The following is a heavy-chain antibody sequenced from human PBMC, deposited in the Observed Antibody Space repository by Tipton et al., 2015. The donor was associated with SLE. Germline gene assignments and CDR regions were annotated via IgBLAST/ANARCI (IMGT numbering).Heavy chain of an antibody. D-gene: IGHD2/OR15-2a*01. Sequence: SLRLSCAASGFTFTTYAMHWVRQAPGKGLEWVALISYDGSNKYYADSVKGRFTISRDNSKNTLYLQMNSLRAEDTAVYYCARVLGSFSARDVWAQGPTFPVPS. CDR1: GFTFTTYA. J-gene: IGHJ6*02. CDR2: ISYDGSNK. V-gene: IGHV3-30*04. CDR3: ARVLGSFSARDV.